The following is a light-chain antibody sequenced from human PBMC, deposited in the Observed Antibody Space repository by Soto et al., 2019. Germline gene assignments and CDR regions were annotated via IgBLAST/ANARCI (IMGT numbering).Light chain of an antibody. V-gene: IGKV3-20*01. CDR3: QHYGSSPFT. CDR2: DAS. J-gene: IGKJ3*01. Sequence: EIVLTQSPGTLSLSPGERATLSCRASQSVSSSYLAWYQQKPGQAPRLLIYDASSRATGIPDRFSGSGSGSDFTRTISRLEPEDFAVYYCQHYGSSPFTFGPGTKVDIK. CDR1: QSVSSSY.